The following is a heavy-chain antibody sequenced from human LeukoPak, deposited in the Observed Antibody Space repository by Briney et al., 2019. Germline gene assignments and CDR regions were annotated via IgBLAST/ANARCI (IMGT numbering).Heavy chain of an antibody. J-gene: IGHJ6*02. CDR3: TKDISSGRPAPYGMDV. V-gene: IGHV3-9*01. D-gene: IGHD3-10*01. Sequence: GGSLRLSCAASGFTFGDYYMHWVRQPPGKGLEWVSAINWNSDTIHYADSVRGRFTISRDNAKNSLYLQMNSLRVEDTALYYCTKDISSGRPAPYGMDVWGHGTMVTVSS. CDR2: INWNSDTI. CDR1: GFTFGDYY.